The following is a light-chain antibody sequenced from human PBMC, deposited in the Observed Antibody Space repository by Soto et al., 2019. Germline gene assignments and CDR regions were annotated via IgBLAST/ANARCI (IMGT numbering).Light chain of an antibody. V-gene: IGKV3-15*01. J-gene: IGKJ2*01. CDR2: GAS. Sequence: EVVMTQSPVTLSVSPGDRATLSCRASQSISTNLAWYQQKPGQAPRLVIYGASTRATDIPARFSGSASGTEFTLTISSLQSEDFAVYYCQQYNNWPYTFAQGTRLAI. CDR3: QQYNNWPYT. CDR1: QSISTN.